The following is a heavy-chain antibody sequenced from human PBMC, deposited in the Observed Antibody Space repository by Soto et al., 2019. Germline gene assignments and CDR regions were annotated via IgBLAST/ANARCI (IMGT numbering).Heavy chain of an antibody. V-gene: IGHV1-24*01. Sequence: ASVKVSCKVSGYTLTELSMHWVRQAPGKGLEWMGGFDPEDGETIYAQKFQGRVTMTGDTSTGTAYMELSSLRSEDTAVYYCATRKADYYDILTGPNPYYYYYGMDVWGQGTTVTVSS. CDR2: FDPEDGET. J-gene: IGHJ6*02. CDR3: ATRKADYYDILTGPNPYYYYYGMDV. CDR1: GYTLTELS. D-gene: IGHD3-9*01.